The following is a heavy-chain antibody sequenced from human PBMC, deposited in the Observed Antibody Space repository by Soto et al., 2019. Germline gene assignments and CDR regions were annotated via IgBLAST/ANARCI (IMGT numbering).Heavy chain of an antibody. Sequence: PGGSLRLSCAASGFTFSSYSMNWVRQAPGKGLEWVSSISSSSSYIYYADSVKGRFTISRDNSKNTLYLQMNSLRAEDTAVYYCARDQIAAMVILLFDYWGQGTLVTVSS. V-gene: IGHV3-21*01. J-gene: IGHJ4*02. CDR1: GFTFSSYS. CDR2: ISSSSSYI. D-gene: IGHD5-18*01. CDR3: ARDQIAAMVILLFDY.